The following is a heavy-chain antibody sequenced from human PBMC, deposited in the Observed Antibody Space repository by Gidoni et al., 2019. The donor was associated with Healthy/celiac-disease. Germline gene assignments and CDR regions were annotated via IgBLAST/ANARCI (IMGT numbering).Heavy chain of an antibody. CDR3: ARGRWRFGEWRGAFDI. V-gene: IGHV1-2*02. CDR2: INPNSGGT. CDR1: GYTFTGYY. J-gene: IGHJ3*02. Sequence: QVQLVQSGAEVKKPGASVKVSCKASGYTFTGYYMHWVRQAPGQGLEWMGWINPNSGGTNYAQKFQGRVTMTRDTSISTAYMELSRLRSDDTAVYYCARGRWRFGEWRGAFDIWGQGTMVTVSS. D-gene: IGHD3-10*01.